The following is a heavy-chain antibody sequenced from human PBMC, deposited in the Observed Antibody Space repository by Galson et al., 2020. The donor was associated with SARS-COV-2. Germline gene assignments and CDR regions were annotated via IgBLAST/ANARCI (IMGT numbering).Heavy chain of an antibody. CDR2: LSQNGSEK. D-gene: IGHD4-17*01. J-gene: IGHJ2*01. CDR3: ARPRSLPNGFFDL. CDR1: GFTLSTFW. V-gene: IGHV3-7*03. Sequence: GGSLRLSCVASGFTLSTFWMSWVRQAPGTGLEWVASLSQNGSEKYYVDSVKGRFTISRDNAKNSLYLQMNSLRADDTAVYYCARPRSLPNGFFDLWGRGTLVTVSS.